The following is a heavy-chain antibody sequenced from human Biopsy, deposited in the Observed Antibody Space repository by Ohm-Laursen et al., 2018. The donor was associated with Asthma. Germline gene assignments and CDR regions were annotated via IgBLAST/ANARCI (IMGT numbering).Heavy chain of an antibody. D-gene: IGHD3-22*01. CDR1: GGSIRSHD. CDR2: IHHSGTS. CDR3: ARIPRRSGSYFVDY. J-gene: IGHJ4*02. Sequence: TLSLTCTVSGGSIRSHDWNWIRQHPGKGLEWIGYIHHSGTSYFNPSLKSRVSFSRDTSKNQFSLRLSSVTAADTAMYYCARIPRRSGSYFVDYWGQGTLVTVSS. V-gene: IGHV4-31*02.